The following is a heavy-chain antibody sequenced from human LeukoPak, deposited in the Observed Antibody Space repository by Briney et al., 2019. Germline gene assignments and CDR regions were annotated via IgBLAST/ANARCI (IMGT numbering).Heavy chain of an antibody. CDR3: ARDGYYYDSSGYRSFDY. Sequence: SETLSLTCTVSGYSISSGYYWGWIRQPPGKGLEWIGSIYHSGSTYYNPSLKSRVTISVDTSKNQFSLKLSSVTAADTAVYYCARDGYYYDSSGYRSFDYWGQGTLVTVSS. CDR2: IYHSGST. CDR1: GYSISSGYY. D-gene: IGHD3-22*01. V-gene: IGHV4-38-2*02. J-gene: IGHJ4*02.